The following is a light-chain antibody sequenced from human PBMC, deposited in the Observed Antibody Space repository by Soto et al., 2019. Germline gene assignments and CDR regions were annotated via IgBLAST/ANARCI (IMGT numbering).Light chain of an antibody. CDR3: QQYGRSLTWT. V-gene: IGKV3-20*01. CDR2: AAS. Sequence: EVVLTQSPGTVSLSPGERATLSCRASQSVTSNYLAWYQQKPGQAPRLLIYAASSRATGIPDRFSGSGSGTDFSLTITRLEPEDFAVYYWQQYGRSLTWTFGQGTKVEIK. J-gene: IGKJ1*01. CDR1: QSVTSNY.